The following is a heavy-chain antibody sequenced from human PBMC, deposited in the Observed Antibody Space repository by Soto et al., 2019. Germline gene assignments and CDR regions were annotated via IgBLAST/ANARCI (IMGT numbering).Heavy chain of an antibody. D-gene: IGHD6-19*01. CDR2: IYSGGST. J-gene: IGHJ4*02. CDR1: GFTVSSNY. CDR3: ARDQLSSGFFDY. V-gene: IGHV3-66*01. Sequence: EVQLVESGGGLVQPGGSLRLSCAASGFTVSSNYMSWVRQAPGKGLEWVSVIYSGGSTYYADSVKGRFTISRDNSKNPLYLQMNSLRAEDTAVYYCARDQLSSGFFDYWGQGTLVTVSS.